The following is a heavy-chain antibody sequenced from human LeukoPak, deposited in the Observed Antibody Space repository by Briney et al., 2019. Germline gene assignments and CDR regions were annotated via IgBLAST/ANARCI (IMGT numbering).Heavy chain of an antibody. CDR2: INHSGST. V-gene: IGHV4-34*01. CDR3: ARGKYSYGSLDY. CDR1: GGSFSGYY. J-gene: IGHJ4*02. D-gene: IGHD5-18*01. Sequence: SETLSLTCAVYGGSFSGYYWSWIRQPPGKGLEWIGEINHSGSTNYNPSLKSRVTISVDTSKNQFSLKLSSVTAADTAVYYCARGKYSYGSLDYWGQGTLVTVSS.